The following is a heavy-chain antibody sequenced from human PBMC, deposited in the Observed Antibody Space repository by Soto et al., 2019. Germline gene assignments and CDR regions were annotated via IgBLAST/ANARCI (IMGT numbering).Heavy chain of an antibody. CDR3: ARGIXWTPVEMATITQWYFDL. J-gene: IGHJ2*01. CDR1: GFTFSSYD. CDR2: IGTAGDT. D-gene: IGHD5-12*01. Sequence: GGSLRLSCAASGFTFSSYDMHWVRQATGKGLEWVSAIGTAGDTYYPGSVKGRFTISRENAKNSLYLQMNSLRAGDTAVYYCARGIXWTPVEMATITQWYFDLWGRGTLVTVSS. V-gene: IGHV3-13*01.